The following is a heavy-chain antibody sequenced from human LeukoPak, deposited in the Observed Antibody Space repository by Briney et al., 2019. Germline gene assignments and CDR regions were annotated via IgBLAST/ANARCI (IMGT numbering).Heavy chain of an antibody. CDR3: TRVRLGYFDY. V-gene: IGHV3-49*04. CDR1: GFTFGDYA. D-gene: IGHD3-9*01. Sequence: GGSLRLSCTASGFTFGDYAMSWVRQAPGKGLEWVGFIRGKAYGGTTEYAASVKGRFTISRDDSKSIAYLQMNSLKTEDTAVYYCTRVRLGYFDYWGQGTLVTVSS. J-gene: IGHJ4*02. CDR2: IRGKAYGGTT.